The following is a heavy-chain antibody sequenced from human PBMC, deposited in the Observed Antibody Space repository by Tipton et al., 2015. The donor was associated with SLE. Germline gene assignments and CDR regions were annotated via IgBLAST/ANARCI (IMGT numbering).Heavy chain of an antibody. Sequence: SLRLSCAASEFTFSSYEMNWVRQAPGKGLEWLSYISGSGSTIYYADSVKGRFTISRDNANNSLYLQMNSLRAEDTAVYYCASPADSGSYLDAFDIWGQGTMVTVSS. CDR1: EFTFSSYE. J-gene: IGHJ3*02. V-gene: IGHV3-48*03. CDR2: ISGSGSTI. D-gene: IGHD1-26*01. CDR3: ASPADSGSYLDAFDI.